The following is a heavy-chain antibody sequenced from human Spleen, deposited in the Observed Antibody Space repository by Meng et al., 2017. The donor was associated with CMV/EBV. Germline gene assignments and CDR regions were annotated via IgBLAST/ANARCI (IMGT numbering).Heavy chain of an antibody. CDR3: AREPDYGEGFDP. CDR1: GFTFSSYS. V-gene: IGHV3-53*01. J-gene: IGHJ5*02. Sequence: GGSLRLSCAASGFTFSSYSMNWVRQAPGRGLEWVSVIYRDGSTYYADSVKGRFTISRDNSKNTLYLQMNSLRGEDTAVYYCAREPDYGEGFDPWGQGTLVTVSS. D-gene: IGHD4-17*01. CDR2: IYRDGST.